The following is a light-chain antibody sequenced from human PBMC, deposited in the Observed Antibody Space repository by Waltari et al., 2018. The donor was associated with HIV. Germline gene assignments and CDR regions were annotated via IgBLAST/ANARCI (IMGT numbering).Light chain of an antibody. V-gene: IGLV1-36*01. Sequence: QSVLTQPPSVSEAPRQRVTISCSGSSSNIGNTAVTWYQQVPGKAPKLLIYYDDLLSSGVSDRFSGSKSGTSASLAIRGLQSEDEADYYCAAWDDSLNGYVFGSGTKVTVL. CDR2: YDD. CDR3: AAWDDSLNGYV. J-gene: IGLJ1*01. CDR1: SSNIGNTA.